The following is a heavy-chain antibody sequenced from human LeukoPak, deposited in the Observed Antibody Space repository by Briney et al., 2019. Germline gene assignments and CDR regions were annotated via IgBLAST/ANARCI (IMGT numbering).Heavy chain of an antibody. J-gene: IGHJ4*02. D-gene: IGHD3-22*01. CDR1: GYSINNGFY. Sequence: SSETLSLTCTVSGYSINNGFYWGWVRQPPGKGLEWIGSIYHSERTHYNPSLKSRVTISVDTSKNHFSLKLSSVTAADTAVYYCARGNGAYYYDSSGYSPAYYFDYWGQGTLVTVSS. CDR2: IYHSERT. V-gene: IGHV4-38-2*02. CDR3: ARGNGAYYYDSSGYSPAYYFDY.